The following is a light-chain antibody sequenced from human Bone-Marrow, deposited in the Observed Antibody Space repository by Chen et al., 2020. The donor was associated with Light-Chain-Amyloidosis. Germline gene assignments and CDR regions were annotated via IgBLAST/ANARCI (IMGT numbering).Light chain of an antibody. Sequence: SYELTQPPSVSVSPGQTARITCSGDDLPTKYAYWYQQKPGQAPVLVIHRDTERPSGISERFSGSSSGTTATLTSSGVQAEGEADYHCQSADSSGTYEVILGGGTQLTVL. CDR1: DLPTKY. CDR3: QSADSSGTYEVI. J-gene: IGLJ2*01. V-gene: IGLV3-25*03. CDR2: RDT.